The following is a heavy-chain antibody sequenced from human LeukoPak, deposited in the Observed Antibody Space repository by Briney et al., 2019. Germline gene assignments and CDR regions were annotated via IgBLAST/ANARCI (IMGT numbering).Heavy chain of an antibody. J-gene: IGHJ4*02. V-gene: IGHV4-31*03. D-gene: IGHD3-10*01. CDR1: GGSISSGGYY. Sequence: KPSETLSLTCTVSGGSISSGGYYWSWIRQHPGKGLEWIGYIYYSGSSYYNPSLKSRVTISVDTSKNQFSLKLSSVTAADTAVYYCARIRISMVRGVIRPSNFDYWGQGTLVTVSS. CDR2: IYYSGSS. CDR3: ARIRISMVRGVIRPSNFDY.